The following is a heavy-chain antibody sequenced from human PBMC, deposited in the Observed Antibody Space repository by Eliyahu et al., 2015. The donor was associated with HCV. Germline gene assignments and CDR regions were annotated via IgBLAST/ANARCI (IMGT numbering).Heavy chain of an antibody. CDR2: IYEGGAT. J-gene: IGHJ4*02. D-gene: IGHD2-15*01. CDR1: GCVPQXVL. V-gene: IGHV4-34*01. CDR3: ARGIVAVPSASSPRYCSGGNCYYFDS. Sequence: QVQLQQWGAGLLKPSEXLSLTCGVYGCVPQXVLLELDPSDPGKGPEWSVGIYEGGATHYNPSLKSRVTMSADASQNQVSLKVTSVTAADTAVYYCARGIVAVPSASSPRYCSGGNCYYFDSWGQGTLVTVSS.